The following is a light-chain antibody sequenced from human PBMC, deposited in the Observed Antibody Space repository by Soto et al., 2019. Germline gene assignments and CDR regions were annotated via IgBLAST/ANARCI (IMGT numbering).Light chain of an antibody. CDR3: CSYAGNYTHV. CDR1: SSDVGGYNY. J-gene: IGLJ1*01. CDR2: DVS. Sequence: QAVVTQPRSVCGSPGHSVTISCNGTSSDVGGYNYVSWYQQHPGKAPKLMIYDVSKRPSGVPDRFSGSKSGNTASLTISGLLAEDEADYYCCSYAGNYTHVFGTGTKVTVL. V-gene: IGLV2-11*01.